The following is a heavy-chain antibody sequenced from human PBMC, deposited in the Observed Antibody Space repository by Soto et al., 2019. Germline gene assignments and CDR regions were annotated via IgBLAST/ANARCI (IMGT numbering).Heavy chain of an antibody. CDR2: IYPGDSDT. CDR1: GYSFTSYW. D-gene: IGHD2-8*01. Sequence: GESLKISCKGSGYSFTSYWIGWVRQMPGKGLEWMGIIYPGDSDTRYSPSFQGQVTISADKSISTAYLQWSSLKASDTAMYYCAIANPVCTTALCYQDWFDPWGQGTLVTVSS. V-gene: IGHV5-51*01. CDR3: AIANPVCTTALCYQDWFDP. J-gene: IGHJ5*02.